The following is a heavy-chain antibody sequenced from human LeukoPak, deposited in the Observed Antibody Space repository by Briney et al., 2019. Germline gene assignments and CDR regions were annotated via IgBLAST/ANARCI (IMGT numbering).Heavy chain of an antibody. D-gene: IGHD3-22*01. J-gene: IGHJ4*02. CDR2: ISSSGSTI. Sequence: PGGSLRLSCSASGFTFSSYEMNWVPQAPGKGLEWGSYISSSGSTIYYADSVKGRFTISRDNAKNSLYLQMNSLRADDTAVYYCARDPSSSGYADYWGQGTLVTVSS. V-gene: IGHV3-48*03. CDR1: GFTFSSYE. CDR3: ARDPSSSGYADY.